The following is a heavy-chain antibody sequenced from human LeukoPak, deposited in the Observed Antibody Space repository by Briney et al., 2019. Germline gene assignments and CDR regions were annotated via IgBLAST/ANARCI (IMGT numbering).Heavy chain of an antibody. J-gene: IGHJ5*02. V-gene: IGHV3-30-3*01. CDR3: ARDRRSGSRNWFDP. CDR1: GFTFSSYA. CDR2: ISYDGSNK. D-gene: IGHD1-26*01. Sequence: GGSLRLSCAASGFTFSSYAMHWVRQAPGKGLEWVAVISYDGSNKYYADSVKGRFTISRDNSKNTLYLQMNSLRAEDTAVYYCARDRRSGSRNWFDPWGQGTLVTVSS.